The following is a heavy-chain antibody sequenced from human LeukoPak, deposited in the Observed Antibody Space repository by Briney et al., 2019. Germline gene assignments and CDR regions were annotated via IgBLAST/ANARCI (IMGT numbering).Heavy chain of an antibody. D-gene: IGHD2-15*01. CDR1: GGSISSHY. Sequence: SETLSLTCTVSGGSISSHYWTWIRQSPGKGLEWIGDISNSGSTSYNPSLKSRVTISIDTSNNQLSLKLSSVTAADTAVYYCGRDALVGYFSYYYMDIWGKGTTVTVSS. V-gene: IGHV4-59*11. CDR2: ISNSGST. CDR3: GRDALVGYFSYYYMDI. J-gene: IGHJ6*03.